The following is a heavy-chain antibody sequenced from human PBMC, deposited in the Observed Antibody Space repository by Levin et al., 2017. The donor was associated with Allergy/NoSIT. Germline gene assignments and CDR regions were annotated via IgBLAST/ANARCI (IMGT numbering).Heavy chain of an antibody. CDR3: ARDRGDYVDCFDP. V-gene: IGHV1-18*01. CDR2: ISAYNGNT. Sequence: GESLKISCEASGYTFTSYGISWVRQAPGQGLEWMGWISAYNGNTNYAQKLQGRVTMTTDTSTSTAYMELRSLRSDDTAVYYCARDRGDYVDCFDPWGQGTLVTVSS. J-gene: IGHJ5*02. CDR1: GYTFTSYG. D-gene: IGHD4-17*01.